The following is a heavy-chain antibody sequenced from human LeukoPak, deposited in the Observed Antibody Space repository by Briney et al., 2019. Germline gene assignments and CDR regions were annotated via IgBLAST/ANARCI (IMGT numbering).Heavy chain of an antibody. D-gene: IGHD6-13*01. J-gene: IGHJ4*02. V-gene: IGHV3-23*01. CDR3: AIAYSSLGYFDY. CDR1: GFTFSSYW. Sequence: PGGSLRLSCAASGFTFSSYWMSWVRQTPGKGLEWVSAISGSGGSTYYADSVKGRFTISRDNSKNTLYLQMNSLRAEDTAVYYCAIAYSSLGYFDYWGQGTLVTVSS. CDR2: ISGSGGST.